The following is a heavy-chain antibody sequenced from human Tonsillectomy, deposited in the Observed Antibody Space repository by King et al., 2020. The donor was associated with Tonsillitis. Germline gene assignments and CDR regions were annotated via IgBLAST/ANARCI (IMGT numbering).Heavy chain of an antibody. Sequence: DVQLVESGGGLVQPGGSLRLSCAASGFTFSSFWMTWVRQAPGKGLEWVANIKRDGSQTYYVDSVKGRFTISRDNAKNSLYLQKNSLRVEDTAVYYCARDMTPYDSNFYYDAFDLWGQGTIVTVSS. D-gene: IGHD3-22*01. V-gene: IGHV3-7*03. J-gene: IGHJ3*01. CDR1: GFTFSSFW. CDR2: IKRDGSQT. CDR3: ARDMTPYDSNFYYDAFDL.